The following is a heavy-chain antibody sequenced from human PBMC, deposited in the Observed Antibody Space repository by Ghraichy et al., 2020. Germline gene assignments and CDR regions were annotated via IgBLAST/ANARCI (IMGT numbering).Heavy chain of an antibody. Sequence: GGSLRLSCSASGFTLSDYNMNWVRQAPGKGLEWLSYISSSSRFTSYADSVKGRFTISRDNAKNSLELQMNSLRDEDTAVYYCARASRVVRFYYYDGMDVWGQGPTVTV. CDR3: ARASRVVRFYYYDGMDV. CDR2: ISSSSRFT. J-gene: IGHJ6*02. V-gene: IGHV3-48*02. D-gene: IGHD4-23*01. CDR1: GFTLSDYN.